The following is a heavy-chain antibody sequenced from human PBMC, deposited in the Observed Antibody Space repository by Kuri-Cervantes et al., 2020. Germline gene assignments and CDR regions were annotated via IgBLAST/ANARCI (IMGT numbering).Heavy chain of an antibody. J-gene: IGHJ4*02. V-gene: IGHV4-31*03. Sequence: LRLSCTVSGGSISSGGYYWSWIRQHPGKGLEWIGYIYYSGSTYYNPSLKSRVTISVDTSKNQFSLKLSSVTAADTAVYYCARVKISGSYQRGYYFDYWGQGTLVTVSS. CDR1: GGSISSGGYY. D-gene: IGHD1-26*01. CDR2: IYYSGST. CDR3: ARVKISGSYQRGYYFDY.